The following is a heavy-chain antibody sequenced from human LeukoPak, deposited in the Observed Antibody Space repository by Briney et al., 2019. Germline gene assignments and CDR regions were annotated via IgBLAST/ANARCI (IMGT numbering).Heavy chain of an antibody. CDR1: GYTFTSYG. Sequence: ASVKVSCKASGYTFTSYGISWVRQAPGQGLEWMGWISAYNGNTNYAQKLQGRVTKTTDTSTSTAYMELRSLRSDDTAVYYCAITDGHWELLYYFDYWGQGTLVTVSS. D-gene: IGHD1-26*01. CDR2: ISAYNGNT. V-gene: IGHV1-18*01. CDR3: AITDGHWELLYYFDY. J-gene: IGHJ4*02.